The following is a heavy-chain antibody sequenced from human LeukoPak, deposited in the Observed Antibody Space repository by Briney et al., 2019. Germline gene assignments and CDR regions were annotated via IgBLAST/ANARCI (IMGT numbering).Heavy chain of an antibody. CDR1: GFTFSSYA. J-gene: IGHJ3*02. D-gene: IGHD5-18*01. Sequence: GGSLRLSCAASGFTFSSYAMHWVRQAPGEGLEWVAVISYDGSNKYYTDSVKGRFTISRDNSKNTLYLQMNSLRAEDTAVYYCARGVTGYSYGKDDAFDIWGQGTMVTVSS. CDR3: ARGVTGYSYGKDDAFDI. CDR2: ISYDGSNK. V-gene: IGHV3-30*04.